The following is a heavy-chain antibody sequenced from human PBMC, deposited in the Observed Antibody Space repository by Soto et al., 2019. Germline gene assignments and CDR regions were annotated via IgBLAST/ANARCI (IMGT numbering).Heavy chain of an antibody. V-gene: IGHV3-74*01. D-gene: IGHD2-2*01. CDR2: IDPYDTGI. CDR3: AKGITYCSSTSCAFDY. Sequence: PGGSLRLSCAASGFAFSSEWMHWVRQAPGKGLVWVSRIDPYDTGITYADSVKGRFTISRDNAKNTLYLQMNSLRAEDTALYYCAKGITYCSSTSCAFDYWGQGTLVTVSS. J-gene: IGHJ4*02. CDR1: GFAFSSEW.